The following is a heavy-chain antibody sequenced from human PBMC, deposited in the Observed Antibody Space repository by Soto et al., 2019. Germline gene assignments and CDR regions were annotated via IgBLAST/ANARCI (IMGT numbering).Heavy chain of an antibody. CDR3: ARLLDFYSGYDERWFDP. Sequence: ASVKVSCKASGYTFTSYGISWVRQAPGQGLEWMGWISAYNGNTNYAQKLQGRVTMTTDTSTSTAYMELRSLRSDDTAVYYCARLLDFYSGYDERWFDPWGQGTLVTVSS. V-gene: IGHV1-18*04. J-gene: IGHJ5*02. CDR2: ISAYNGNT. D-gene: IGHD5-12*01. CDR1: GYTFTSYG.